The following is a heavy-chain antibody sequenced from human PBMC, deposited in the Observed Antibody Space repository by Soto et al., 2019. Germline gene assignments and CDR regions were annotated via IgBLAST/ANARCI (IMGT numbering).Heavy chain of an antibody. CDR3: AREGRGGSFDWRYYGMDV. CDR2: INPNSGGT. Sequence: ASVEVSCKASGYTFTGYYMHWVRQAPGQGLEWMGWINPNSGGTNYAQKFQGRVTMTRDTSISTAYMELSRLRSDDTAVYYCAREGRGGSFDWRYYGMDVWGQGTTVTVSS. CDR1: GYTFTGYY. D-gene: IGHD1-26*01. V-gene: IGHV1-2*02. J-gene: IGHJ6*02.